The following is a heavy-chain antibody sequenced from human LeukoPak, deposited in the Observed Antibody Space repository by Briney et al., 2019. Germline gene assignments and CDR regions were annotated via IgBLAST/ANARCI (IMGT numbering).Heavy chain of an antibody. D-gene: IGHD2-15*01. V-gene: IGHV3-7*01. CDR1: GFTFSTYW. Sequence: GGSLRLSCAASGFTFSTYWMSWVRQAPGKGLEWVANIRQDGSDKYYVDSVKGRFTISRDNAKNSLYLQMNSLRAEDTAVYYCARLGSSGSDDAFDIWGQGTMVTVSS. CDR2: IRQDGSDK. J-gene: IGHJ3*02. CDR3: ARLGSSGSDDAFDI.